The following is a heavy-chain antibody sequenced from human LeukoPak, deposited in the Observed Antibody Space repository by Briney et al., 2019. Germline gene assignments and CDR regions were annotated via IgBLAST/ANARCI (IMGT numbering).Heavy chain of an antibody. CDR1: GFTVSINY. J-gene: IGHJ4*02. Sequence: GPSLRLSRPASGFTVSINYMSSARLAAGEGMEWPSEIYRGSRKYYVDSVKGRFTISRDNAKNTLYLQMNSLRAEDTAVYYCARESRNSYWGQGTLVTVSS. CDR2: IYRGSRK. V-gene: IGHV3-66*01. CDR3: ARESRNSY.